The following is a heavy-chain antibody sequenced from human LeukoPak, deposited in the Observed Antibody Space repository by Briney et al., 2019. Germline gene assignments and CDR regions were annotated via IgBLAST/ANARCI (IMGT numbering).Heavy chain of an antibody. CDR2: IYPGDSDT. Sequence: GESLKISCKSSGYSFTTYWIAWVRQVPGRALEWMGIIYPGDSDTRYSPSFQGQVTFSADKSINTAYLQWSSLKASDTAIFYRARVVNLSFDYWGQGTLVTASS. CDR3: ARVVNLSFDY. CDR1: GYSFTTYW. J-gene: IGHJ4*02. V-gene: IGHV5-51*01. D-gene: IGHD2-15*01.